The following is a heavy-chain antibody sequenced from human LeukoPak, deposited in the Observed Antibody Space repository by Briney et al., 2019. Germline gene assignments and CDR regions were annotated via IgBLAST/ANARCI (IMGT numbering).Heavy chain of an antibody. CDR1: GGSIRSGSYY. J-gene: IGHJ4*02. V-gene: IGHV4-61*02. Sequence: SETLSLTCSVSGGSIRSGSYYWSWIRQPAGKGLEWIGRIYTSGSTNYNPSLKSRVTITVDTSKNQFSLKLSSVTAADTAVYYCAGLSVTTYYFDYWGQGTLVTVSS. CDR3: AGLSVTTYYFDY. CDR2: IYTSGST. D-gene: IGHD4-17*01.